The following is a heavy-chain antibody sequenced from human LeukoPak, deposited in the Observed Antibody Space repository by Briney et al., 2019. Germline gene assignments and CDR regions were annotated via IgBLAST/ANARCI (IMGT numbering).Heavy chain of an antibody. J-gene: IGHJ4*02. Sequence: GGSLRLSCAASGSTFSTDAMHWVRQAPGKGLEWVAFIRYDGSNKYYADSVKGRVTISRDNSKSTLYLQMDSLRAEDTAVYYCAKDSTHYRVWDDYDSAGLTYWGQGTLVSVSS. CDR1: GSTFSTDA. CDR2: IRYDGSNK. V-gene: IGHV3-30*02. D-gene: IGHD3-22*01. CDR3: AKDSTHYRVWDDYDSAGLTY.